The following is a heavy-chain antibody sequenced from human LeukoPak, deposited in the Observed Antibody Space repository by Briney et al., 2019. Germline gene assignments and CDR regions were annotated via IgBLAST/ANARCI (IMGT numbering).Heavy chain of an antibody. D-gene: IGHD3-22*01. CDR1: GFTFSSDC. CDR3: ARDSSYYDSSGYYHPDYFDY. CDR2: IKQDGSEK. Sequence: HPGGSLTLSCAASGFTFSSDCMSGVRQAPGEGLEWVANIKQDGSEKYYVRSVKGRFTISRDNAKNSLYLQMNSLRAEDTAVYYRARDSSYYDSSGYYHPDYFDYWGQGTLVTVSS. V-gene: IGHV3-7*01. J-gene: IGHJ4*02.